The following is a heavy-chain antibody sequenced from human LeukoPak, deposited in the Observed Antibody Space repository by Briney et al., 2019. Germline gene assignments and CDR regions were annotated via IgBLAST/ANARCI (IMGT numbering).Heavy chain of an antibody. V-gene: IGHV4-59*01. Sequence: SETLSLTCTVSGGSISSYYWSWIRQPPGKGLEWIGYIYYSGSTNYNPSLKSRVTISVDTSKNQFSLKLSSVTAADTAVYYCARVGGEMATIMGEYYYYYGMDVWGQGTTVTVSS. CDR3: ARVGGEMATIMGEYYYYYGMDV. J-gene: IGHJ6*02. D-gene: IGHD5-24*01. CDR1: GGSISSYY. CDR2: IYYSGST.